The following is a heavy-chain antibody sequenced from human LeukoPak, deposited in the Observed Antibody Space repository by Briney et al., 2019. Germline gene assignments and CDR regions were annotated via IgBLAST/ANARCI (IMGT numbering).Heavy chain of an antibody. J-gene: IGHJ3*02. D-gene: IGHD3-3*01. V-gene: IGHV3-11*01. CDR2: ISSSGSTI. Sequence: KAGGSLRLSCAASGFTFSDYYMSWICQAPGKGLEWVSYISSSGSTIYYADSVKGRFTISRDNAKNSLYLQMNSLRAEDTAVYYCARDAGYYDSWSGYYRGRAFDIWGQGTMVTVSS. CDR3: ARDAGYYDSWSGYYRGRAFDI. CDR1: GFTFSDYY.